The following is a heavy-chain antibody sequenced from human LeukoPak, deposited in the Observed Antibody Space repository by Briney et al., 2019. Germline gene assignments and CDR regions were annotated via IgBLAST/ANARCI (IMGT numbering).Heavy chain of an antibody. CDR3: ARGGTYLPFGY. CDR2: MNANSGDT. V-gene: IGHV1-8*01. J-gene: IGHJ4*02. D-gene: IGHD3-3*01. CDR1: GYTFTSYD. Sequence: EASVKVSCTASGYTFTSYDINWVRQATGQGLEWMGWMNANSGDTGYAQNFQGRVTMTRNTSISTAYMELSSLRSEDTAIYYCARGGTYLPFGYWGQGTLVTVSS.